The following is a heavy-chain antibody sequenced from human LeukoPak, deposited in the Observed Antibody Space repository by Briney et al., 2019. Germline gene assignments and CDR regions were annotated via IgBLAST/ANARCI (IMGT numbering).Heavy chain of an antibody. D-gene: IGHD4-11*01. CDR1: GFTFSNYA. V-gene: IGHV3-23*01. CDR2: ITGSGDMT. J-gene: IGHJ4*02. Sequence: PGGSLRLSCAASGFTFSNYAMRWVRQAPGKGLEWVSGITGSGDMTYYTDTLQGRFTISRDNSKNKLFLQITSLRGADTAVYYCAKDRVSTVTTFFSQFDFWGQGTVVTVSA. CDR3: AKDRVSTVTTFFSQFDF.